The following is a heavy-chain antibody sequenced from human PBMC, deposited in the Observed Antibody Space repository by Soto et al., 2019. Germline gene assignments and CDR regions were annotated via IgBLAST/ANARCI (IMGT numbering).Heavy chain of an antibody. CDR3: AKEGTTKRSYYFDF. CDR2: ISYEGRIQ. V-gene: IGHV3-30*18. CDR1: GFTFSSYG. Sequence: QVQLVESGGGVVQPGRSLRLSCAASGFTFSSYGMQWVRQAPGKGLEWVAVISYEGRIQYYADSVKGRFTISRDNSKDTLYLQMNSLRAEDTAVYYCAKEGTTKRSYYFDFWVQGTLVTVSS. J-gene: IGHJ4*02. D-gene: IGHD1-26*01.